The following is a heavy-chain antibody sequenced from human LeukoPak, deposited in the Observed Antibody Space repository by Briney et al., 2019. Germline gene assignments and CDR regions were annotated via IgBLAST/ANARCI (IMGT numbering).Heavy chain of an antibody. V-gene: IGHV1-2*02. CDR1: GYTFTGYY. CDR2: INPNSGGT. J-gene: IGHJ4*02. CDR3: ARDLLSGSGYYQPYPLDY. D-gene: IGHD3-3*01. Sequence: GASVKVSCKASGYTFTGYYMHWVRQAPGQGLEWMGWINPNSGGTNYAQKFQGRVTMTRDTSISTAYMELSSLRSEDTAVYYCARDLLSGSGYYQPYPLDYWGQGTLVTVSS.